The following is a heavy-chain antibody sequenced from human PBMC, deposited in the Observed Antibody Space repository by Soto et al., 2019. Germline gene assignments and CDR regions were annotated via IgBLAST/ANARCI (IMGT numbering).Heavy chain of an antibody. J-gene: IGHJ4*02. CDR1: GFTFSSYA. CDR2: ISYDGSNK. V-gene: IGHV3-30-3*01. CDR3: ARSVEEGAISIVVVVAAYVGYFDY. Sequence: GGSLRLSCAASGFTFSSYAMHWVRQAPGKGLEWVAVISYDGSNKYYADSVKGRFTISRDNSKNTLYLQMNSLRAEDTAVYYCARSVEEGAISIVVVVAAYVGYFDYWGQGTLVTVSS. D-gene: IGHD2-15*01.